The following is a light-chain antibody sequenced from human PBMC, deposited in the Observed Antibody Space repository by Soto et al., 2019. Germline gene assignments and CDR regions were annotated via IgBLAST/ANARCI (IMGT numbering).Light chain of an antibody. CDR1: QDIGTY. CDR3: QQFYNYPRT. CDR2: DAS. J-gene: IGKJ1*01. V-gene: IGKV1-8*01. Sequence: IRMPQSPSSFSASTCDRVTVSCRATQDIGTYLAWYRQIPGKAPKLLIYDASTLQTGVPSRFSGSGSGTDFTLTISYLQSEDFGTYYCQQFYNYPRTFGQGTKVDIK.